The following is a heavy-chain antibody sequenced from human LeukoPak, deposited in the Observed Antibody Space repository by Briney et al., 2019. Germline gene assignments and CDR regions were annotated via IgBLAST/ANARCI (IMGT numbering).Heavy chain of an antibody. CDR3: TALSWSAAVIPAAISDP. J-gene: IGHJ5*02. CDR1: GFTFSGSA. CDR2: IRSKANNYAT. Sequence: GGSLRLSCAASGFTFSGSAMHWVRQASGKGLEWVGRIRSKANNYATVYAASVKGRFTISRDDSKNTAYLQMNSLKTEDTAVYYCTALSWSAAVIPAAISDPWGQGTLVTVSS. V-gene: IGHV3-73*01. D-gene: IGHD2-2*01.